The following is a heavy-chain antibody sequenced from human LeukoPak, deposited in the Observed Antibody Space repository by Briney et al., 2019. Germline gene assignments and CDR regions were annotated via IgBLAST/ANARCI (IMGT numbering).Heavy chain of an antibody. Sequence: KPGGSLRLSCAASGFTFSSYSMNWVRQAPGKGLEWVSSISSSSSYIYYADSVKGRFTISRDSAKNSLYLQMNSLRAEDTAVYYCARDKGYYDSSGYYDDYWGQGTLVTVSS. CDR2: ISSSSSYI. V-gene: IGHV3-21*01. CDR3: ARDKGYYDSSGYYDDY. CDR1: GFTFSSYS. D-gene: IGHD3-22*01. J-gene: IGHJ4*02.